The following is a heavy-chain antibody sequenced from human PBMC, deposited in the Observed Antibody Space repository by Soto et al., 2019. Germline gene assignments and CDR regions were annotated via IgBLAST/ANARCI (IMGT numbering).Heavy chain of an antibody. V-gene: IGHV4-4*07. D-gene: IGHD3-22*01. CDR1: DDSITTYY. J-gene: IGHJ4*02. CDR3: ATGHYYESSGYYYDY. Sequence: PSETLSLTCTVSDDSITTYYWNWIRQPAGKGLEWIGRISATGRTNYNPSLKSRVTMSVDTSMNRFSLSLSSVTAADTAVYYCATGHYYESSGYYYDYWGQGTLVTVSS. CDR2: ISATGRT.